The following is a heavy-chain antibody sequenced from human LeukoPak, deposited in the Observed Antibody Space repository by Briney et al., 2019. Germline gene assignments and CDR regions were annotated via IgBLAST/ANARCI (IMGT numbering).Heavy chain of an antibody. CDR1: GFTFSSYA. J-gene: IGHJ4*02. Sequence: GGSLRLSCAASGFTFSSYAMSWVRQAPGKGLEWVSAISGSGGSTYYADSVEGRFTISRDNSKNTLYLQMNSLRAEDTAVYYCAKGFTPRYYYGIVYWGQGTLVTVSS. V-gene: IGHV3-23*01. D-gene: IGHD3-10*01. CDR2: ISGSGGST. CDR3: AKGFTPRYYYGIVY.